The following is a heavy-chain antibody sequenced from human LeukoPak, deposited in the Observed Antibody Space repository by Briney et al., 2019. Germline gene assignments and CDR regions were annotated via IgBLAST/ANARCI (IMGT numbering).Heavy chain of an antibody. D-gene: IGHD1-14*01. CDR2: IRYDGSNK. CDR1: GFTFSSYG. CDR3: AKDPRAGVDAFDI. J-gene: IGHJ3*02. V-gene: IGHV3-30*02. Sequence: GSLRLSCAASGFTFSSYGMHWVRQAPGKGLEWVAFIRYDGSNKYYADSVKGRFTISRDNSKNTLYLQMNSLRAEDTAVYYCAKDPRAGVDAFDIWGQGTMVTVSS.